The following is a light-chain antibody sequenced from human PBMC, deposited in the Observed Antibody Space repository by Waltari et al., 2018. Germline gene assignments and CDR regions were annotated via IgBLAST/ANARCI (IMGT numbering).Light chain of an antibody. V-gene: IGKV1-39*01. CDR3: QQSYTSPLT. J-gene: IGKJ4*01. CDR2: PAS. CDR1: QSIINY. Sequence: DIQMTQSPFSLSASVGDRVTISCRASQSIINYLNGYQQKPGKAPELLIYPASTLQSGVPSRFSGSGFGADFTLTISSLQPEDFAAYYCQQSYTSPLTFGGGTNVEIK.